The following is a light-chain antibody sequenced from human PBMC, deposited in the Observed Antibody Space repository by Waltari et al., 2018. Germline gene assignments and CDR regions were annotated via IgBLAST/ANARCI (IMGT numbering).Light chain of an antibody. CDR2: AAS. CDR3: QNHERLPAT. V-gene: IGKV3-20*01. CDR1: QSISKY. J-gene: IGKJ1*01. Sequence: VLTQSPGTLPLSPGARAPLSCRASQSISKYLVWYQQRPGQAPRLLIYAASTRATGIPDRFSGSGFGTDFSLTISRLEPEDFAVYYCQNHERLPATFGQGTRVEIK.